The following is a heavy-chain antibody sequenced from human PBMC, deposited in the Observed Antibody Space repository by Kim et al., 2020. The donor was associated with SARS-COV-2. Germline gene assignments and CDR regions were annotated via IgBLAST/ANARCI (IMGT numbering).Heavy chain of an antibody. Sequence: GGSLRLSCAASGFTFSSYAMHWVRQAPGKGLEWVAVIWYDGSNKYYADSVKGRFTISRDNSKNTLYLQMNSLRAEDTAVYYCAKDGGCSGGSCYPRIWGQGTMVTVSS. CDR3: AKDGGCSGGSCYPRI. D-gene: IGHD2-15*01. V-gene: IGHV3-33*06. J-gene: IGHJ3*02. CDR2: IWYDGSNK. CDR1: GFTFSSYA.